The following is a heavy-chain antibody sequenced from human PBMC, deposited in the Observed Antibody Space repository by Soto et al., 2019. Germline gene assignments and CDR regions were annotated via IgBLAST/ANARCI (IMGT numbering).Heavy chain of an antibody. CDR3: ARDGVADYYDSSYGMDV. CDR2: IIPIFGTA. V-gene: IGHV1-69*13. J-gene: IGHJ6*02. Sequence: SVKVSCKASGGTFSSYAISWVREAPGQGLEWMGGIIPIFGTANYAQKFQGRVTITADESTSTAYMELSSLRSEDTAVYYCARDGVADYYDSSYGMDVWGQGTTVTVSS. D-gene: IGHD3-22*01. CDR1: GGTFSSYA.